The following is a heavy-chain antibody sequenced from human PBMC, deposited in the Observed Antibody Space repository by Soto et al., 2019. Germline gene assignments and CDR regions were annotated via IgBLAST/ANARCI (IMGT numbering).Heavy chain of an antibody. CDR1: GGSISSGGYC. J-gene: IGHJ4*02. CDR2: IYYSGST. D-gene: IGHD3-10*01. CDR3: ARVGGFGATTIDY. Sequence: SETLCLTCTVSGGSISSGGYCWSWIRQHPGKGLEWIGYIYYSGSTYYNPSLKSRVTISVDTSKNQFSLKLSSVTAADTAVYYCARVGGFGATTIDYWGQGTLVTVSS. V-gene: IGHV4-30-4*08.